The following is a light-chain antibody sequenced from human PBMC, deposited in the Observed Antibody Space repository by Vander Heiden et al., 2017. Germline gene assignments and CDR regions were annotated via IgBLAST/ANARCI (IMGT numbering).Light chain of an antibody. CDR3: HQYYTTPRT. CDR1: QSVLKNSNKKNY. Sequence: DIVMTQSPDSLDVSLGERATINCKSSQSVLKNSNKKNYLSWYQVKPGQPPKLLIYWASTRESGVPDRFSGSESGTDFSLTISSLQAEDVAVYYCHQYYTTPRTFGQGTKLEI. V-gene: IGKV4-1*01. J-gene: IGKJ1*01. CDR2: WAS.